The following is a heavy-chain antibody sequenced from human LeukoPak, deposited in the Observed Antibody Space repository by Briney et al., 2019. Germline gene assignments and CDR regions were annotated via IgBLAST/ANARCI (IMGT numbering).Heavy chain of an antibody. CDR1: GYKFSNYW. Sequence: GESLKISCKGFGYKFSNYWIGWVRQRPGKGLEWMTIIYPGDSDTRYSPSFQGQVTISADKSISTAYLQWSSLKASDTAMYYCARSFDIVVAPYYFDYWGQGTLVTVSS. J-gene: IGHJ4*02. D-gene: IGHD3-22*01. CDR3: ARSFDIVVAPYYFDY. V-gene: IGHV5-51*01. CDR2: IYPGDSDT.